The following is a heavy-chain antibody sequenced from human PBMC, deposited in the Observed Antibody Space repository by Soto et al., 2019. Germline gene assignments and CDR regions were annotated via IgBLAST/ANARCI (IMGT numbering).Heavy chain of an antibody. CDR2: IRSSGSTI. CDR3: ARDSRQWLGRNWFDP. Sequence: QVQLVESGGGLVKPGGSLRLSCAASGFTFSDYYMSWIRQAPGKGLAWVSYIRSSGSTIYYPDSVKGRFTNSRDNAKNSLYLQMNSLRAEDTAVYYCARDSRQWLGRNWFDPWGQGTLVTVSS. V-gene: IGHV3-11*01. J-gene: IGHJ5*02. CDR1: GFTFSDYY. D-gene: IGHD6-19*01.